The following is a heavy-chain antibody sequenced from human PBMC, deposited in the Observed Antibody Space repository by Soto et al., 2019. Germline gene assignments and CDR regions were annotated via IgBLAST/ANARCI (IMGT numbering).Heavy chain of an antibody. J-gene: IGHJ6*02. CDR2: IIPIFGTA. Sequence: SVKVSCKASGGTFSSYAISWVRQAPGQGLEWMGGIIPIFGTANYAQKFQGRVTITADESTSTAYMELSSLRSEDTAVYYCARGGGNFAAMVLNHYYNGIDVWCQGPMVTVSS. D-gene: IGHD5-18*01. CDR1: GGTFSSYA. CDR3: ARGGGNFAAMVLNHYYNGIDV. V-gene: IGHV1-69*13.